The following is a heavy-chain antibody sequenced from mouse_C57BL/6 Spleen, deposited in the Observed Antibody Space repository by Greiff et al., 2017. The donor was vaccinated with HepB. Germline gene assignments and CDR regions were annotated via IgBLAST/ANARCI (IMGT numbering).Heavy chain of an antibody. V-gene: IGHV1-42*01. CDR3: ARSFITTVVPYFDY. D-gene: IGHD1-1*01. Sequence: DVKLVESGPELVKPGASVKISCKASGYSFTGYYMNWVKQSPEKSLEWIGEINPSTGGTTYNQKFKAKATLTVDKSSSTAYMQLKSLTSEDSAVYYCARSFITTVVPYFDYWGQGTTLTVSS. J-gene: IGHJ2*01. CDR1: GYSFTGYY. CDR2: INPSTGGT.